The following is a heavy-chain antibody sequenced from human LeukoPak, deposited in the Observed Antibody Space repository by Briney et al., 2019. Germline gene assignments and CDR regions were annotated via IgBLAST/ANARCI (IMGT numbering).Heavy chain of an antibody. D-gene: IGHD2-15*01. CDR3: ARDRLCSGGSCYSTDY. Sequence: GGSLRLSCAASGFTFSSYSMNWVRQAPGKGLEWVSSISSSSSYIYYADSVKGRFTISRDNAKNSLYLQMNSLRAEDTAVYYCARDRLCSGGSCYSTDYWGQGTLVTVSS. J-gene: IGHJ4*02. CDR1: GFTFSSYS. CDR2: ISSSSSYI. V-gene: IGHV3-21*01.